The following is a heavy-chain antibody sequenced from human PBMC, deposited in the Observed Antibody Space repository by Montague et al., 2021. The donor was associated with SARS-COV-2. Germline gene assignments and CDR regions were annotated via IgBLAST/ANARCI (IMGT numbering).Heavy chain of an antibody. V-gene: IGHV4-39*07. CDR3: ARVRQWLVPFDY. Sequence: SETLSLTCTVSGDSISHSSYYWGWIRQPPGKGLEWIGIIYYSGSTYYNPSLKSRVTISVDTSKNQVSLKLNSVTAADTAVYYCARVRQWLVPFDYWGQGTLVAVSS. J-gene: IGHJ4*02. CDR1: GDSISHSSYY. CDR2: IYYSGST. D-gene: IGHD6-19*01.